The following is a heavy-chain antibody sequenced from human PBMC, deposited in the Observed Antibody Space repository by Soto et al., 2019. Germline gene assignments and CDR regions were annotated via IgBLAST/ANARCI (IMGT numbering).Heavy chain of an antibody. J-gene: IGHJ4*02. CDR1: GFTFGDYA. CDR3: TTDLKIYYGSGSYYFDY. CDR2: IKSKTDGETT. D-gene: IGHD3-10*01. Sequence: GGSLRLSCTASGFTFGDYAMSWFRQAPGKGLEWVGRIKSKTDGETTDYAAPVKGRFTISRDDSKNTLYLQMNSLKTEDTAVYYCTTDLKIYYGSGSYYFDYWGQGTLVTVSS. V-gene: IGHV3-15*01.